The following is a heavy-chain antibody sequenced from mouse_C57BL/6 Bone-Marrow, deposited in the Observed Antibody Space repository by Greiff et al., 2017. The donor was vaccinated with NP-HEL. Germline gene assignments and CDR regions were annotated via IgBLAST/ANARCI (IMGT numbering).Heavy chain of an antibody. Sequence: EVQVVESEGGLVQPGSSMKLSCTASGFTFSDYYMAWVRQVPEKGLEWVANINYDGSSTYYLDSLKSRFIISRDNAKNILYLQMSSLKSEDTATYYCAREDYSNGSFAYWGQGTLVTVSA. V-gene: IGHV5-16*01. CDR1: GFTFSDYY. CDR2: INYDGSST. J-gene: IGHJ3*01. D-gene: IGHD2-5*01. CDR3: AREDYSNGSFAY.